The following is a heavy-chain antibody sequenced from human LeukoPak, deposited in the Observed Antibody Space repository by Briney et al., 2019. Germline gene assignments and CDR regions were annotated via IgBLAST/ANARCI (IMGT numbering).Heavy chain of an antibody. CDR2: FNNKGNNK. D-gene: IGHD1-26*01. V-gene: IGHV3-23*05. CDR3: AKDVRGGPIVGAGSVDY. CDR1: RFTFWRYA. J-gene: IGHJ4*02. Sequence: GALRLSCGAFRFTFWRYAMRLVRQAPGKGLGGVSTFNNKGNNKYYADSVRGRFTISRDNSKNTLYLQMDSLRAEDTAVYYCAKDVRGGPIVGAGSVDYWGQGTLVTVSS.